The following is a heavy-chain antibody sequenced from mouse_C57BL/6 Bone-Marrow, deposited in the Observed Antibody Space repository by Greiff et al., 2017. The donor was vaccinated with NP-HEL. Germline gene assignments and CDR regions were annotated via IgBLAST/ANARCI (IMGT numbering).Heavy chain of an antibody. Sequence: EVKLVESGGGLVQPGESLKLSCESNEYAFPSHDMSWVRQTPEKRLELVAAINSDGGSTYYPDTMERRFIISRDNTKKTLYLQMSSLRSEDTALYYCATTIYYAMDYWGQGTSVTVSS. CDR1: EYAFPSHD. CDR3: ATTIYYAMDY. J-gene: IGHJ4*01. V-gene: IGHV5-2*01. D-gene: IGHD2-1*01. CDR2: INSDGGST.